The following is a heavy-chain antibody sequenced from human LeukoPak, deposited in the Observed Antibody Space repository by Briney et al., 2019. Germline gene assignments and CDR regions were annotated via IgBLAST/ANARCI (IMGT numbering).Heavy chain of an antibody. J-gene: IGHJ3*02. Sequence: GGSLRLSCAASGFTFSSYAMSWVRQAPGKGLEWVSAISGSGGSTYYADSVKGRFTISRDNSKNTLYLQMSSLRAEDTAVYYCAKDAFFSDSSGYYPLDAFDIWGQGTMVTVSS. CDR2: ISGSGGST. CDR1: GFTFSSYA. CDR3: AKDAFFSDSSGYYPLDAFDI. D-gene: IGHD3-22*01. V-gene: IGHV3-23*01.